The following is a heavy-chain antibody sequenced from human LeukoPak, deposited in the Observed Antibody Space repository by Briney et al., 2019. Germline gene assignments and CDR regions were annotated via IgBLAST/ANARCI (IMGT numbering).Heavy chain of an antibody. CDR3: ARPHYESSGLYVDAFDI. J-gene: IGHJ3*02. V-gene: IGHV1-2*06. CDR2: INPNSGGT. Sequence: ASMKVSCKASGHTLTAYYLHWVRQAPGQGLEWMGRINPNSGGTTYAQKFQGRVTMTRDTSIGTAYMELSSLRSDDTAVYYCARPHYESSGLYVDAFDIWGQGTMVTVSS. CDR1: GHTLTAYY. D-gene: IGHD3-22*01.